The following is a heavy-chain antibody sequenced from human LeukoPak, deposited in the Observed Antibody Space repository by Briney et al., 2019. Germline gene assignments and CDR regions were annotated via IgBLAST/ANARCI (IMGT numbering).Heavy chain of an antibody. CDR3: AAASGSYYYYYMDV. J-gene: IGHJ6*03. D-gene: IGHD1-26*01. CDR1: GYSISSGYY. Sequence: PSETLSLTCTVSGYSISSGYYWGWIRQPPGKGLGWIGSIYHSGSTYYNPSLKSRVTISVDTSKNQFSLKLSSVTAADTAVYYCAAASGSYYYYYMDVWGKGTTVTVSS. CDR2: IYHSGST. V-gene: IGHV4-38-2*02.